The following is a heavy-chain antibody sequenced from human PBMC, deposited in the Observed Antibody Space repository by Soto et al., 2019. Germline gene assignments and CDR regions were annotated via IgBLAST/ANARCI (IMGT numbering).Heavy chain of an antibody. CDR3: ASFGTTAPDFDY. Sequence: PVGSLRLSCAASGFTFSDYYMSWIRQAPGKGLEWVSYISSSSSYTNYADSVKGRFTISRDNAKNSLYLQMNSLRAEDTAVYYCASFGTTAPDFDYWGQGTLVTVSS. CDR1: GFTFSDYY. CDR2: ISSSSSYT. J-gene: IGHJ4*02. D-gene: IGHD1-7*01. V-gene: IGHV3-11*06.